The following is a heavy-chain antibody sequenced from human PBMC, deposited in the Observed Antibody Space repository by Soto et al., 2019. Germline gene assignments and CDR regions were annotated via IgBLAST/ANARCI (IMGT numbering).Heavy chain of an antibody. J-gene: IGHJ6*02. CDR2: IIPIFGTA. V-gene: IGHV1-69*13. CDR3: ARPTYCSGGSCYSPPDV. CDR1: GGTFSSYA. D-gene: IGHD2-15*01. Sequence: ASVKVSCKASGGTFSSYAISWVRQAPGQGLEWMGGIIPIFGTANYAQKFQGRVTITADESTSTAYMELSSLRSEDTAVYYCARPTYCSGGSCYSPPDVWGQGTTVTAP.